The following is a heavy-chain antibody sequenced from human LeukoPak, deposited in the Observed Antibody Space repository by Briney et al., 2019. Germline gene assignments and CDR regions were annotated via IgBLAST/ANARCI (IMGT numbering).Heavy chain of an antibody. J-gene: IGHJ6*02. CDR3: ATGYSYGSYYGMDV. CDR1: GFTLSSYG. D-gene: IGHD5-18*01. Sequence: GGSLRLSCAASGFTLSSYGMHWVRQAPGKGLEWVAVIWYDGSNKYYADSVKGRFTISRDNSKNTLYLQMNSLRAEDTAVYYCATGYSYGSYYGMDVWGQGTTVTVSS. V-gene: IGHV3-33*01. CDR2: IWYDGSNK.